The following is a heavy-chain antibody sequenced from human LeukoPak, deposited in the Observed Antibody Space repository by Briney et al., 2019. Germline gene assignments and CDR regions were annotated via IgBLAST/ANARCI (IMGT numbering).Heavy chain of an antibody. V-gene: IGHV3-23*01. D-gene: IGHD3-10*01. CDR1: GFTFSSYA. Sequence: GGSLRLSFAASGFTFSSYAMSWVRQAPGKGLEWVSGISGSGGSTYYADSVKGRFTISRDNSKNTLYLQMNSLRAEDTAVYYCARGLVTYYYGSGSPVWGQGTLVTVSS. CDR3: ARGLVTYYYGSGSPV. J-gene: IGHJ4*02. CDR2: ISGSGGST.